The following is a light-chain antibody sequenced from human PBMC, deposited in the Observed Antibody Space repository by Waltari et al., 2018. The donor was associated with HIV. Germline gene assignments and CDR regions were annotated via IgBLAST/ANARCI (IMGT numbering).Light chain of an antibody. CDR2: EVS. V-gene: IGKV2D-29*02. Sequence: DIVMTQTPLSLSVTPGQPASISCKSSQSLLHSDGMTYLYWYLQKPGQSPQLLIYEVSNLFSGVPDRFSGSGSGTDFTLKISRVEAEDVGVYYCMQSIQLPRTFGQGTKVEIK. J-gene: IGKJ1*01. CDR3: MQSIQLPRT. CDR1: QSLLHSDGMTY.